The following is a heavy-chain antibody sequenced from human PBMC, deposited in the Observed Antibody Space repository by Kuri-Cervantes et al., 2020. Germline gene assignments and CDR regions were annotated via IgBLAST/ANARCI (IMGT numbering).Heavy chain of an antibody. CDR3: ARILGGNN. J-gene: IGHJ4*02. CDR2: MNRDGTIR. CDR1: GFTSIVNW. D-gene: IGHD3-16*01. V-gene: IGHV3-74*01. Sequence: GESLKISCAGSGFTSIVNWVHWVRQVPGKGLESVSRMNRDGTIRDYADSVKGRLTISRDNSENTLYLQMKSLRAEDTAVYYCARILGGNNWGQGTLVTVSS.